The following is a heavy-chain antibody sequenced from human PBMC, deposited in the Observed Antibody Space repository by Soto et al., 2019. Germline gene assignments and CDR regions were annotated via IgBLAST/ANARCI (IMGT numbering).Heavy chain of an antibody. Sequence: QVQLVQSGAEVKKPGASVRVSCKASGYTFTSYDIYWVRQATGPGLEWMGWMNPFSGNAVYTQKFQDRVTKTSDTSINTANMEMSGQGSDDTSVYYCTIDTHYYQSGSYDNASMDVWGQGTTVTVSS. V-gene: IGHV1-8*01. D-gene: IGHD3-10*01. CDR3: TIDTHYYQSGSYDNASMDV. CDR1: GYTFTSYD. J-gene: IGHJ6*02. CDR2: MNPFSGNA.